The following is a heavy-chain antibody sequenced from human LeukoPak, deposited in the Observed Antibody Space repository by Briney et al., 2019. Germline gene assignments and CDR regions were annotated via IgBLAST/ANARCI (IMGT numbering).Heavy chain of an antibody. D-gene: IGHD5-24*01. J-gene: IGHJ5*02. CDR1: GGSISSYY. Sequence: SETLSLTCTVSGGSISSYYWSWIRQPPGKGLEWIGYIYYSGSTNYNPSLKSRVTISVETSKNQFSLKLSSVTAADTAVYCCARQNNTYHHYNLGWFDPWGQGTLVTVS. V-gene: IGHV4-59*01. CDR2: IYYSGST. CDR3: ARQNNTYHHYNLGWFDP.